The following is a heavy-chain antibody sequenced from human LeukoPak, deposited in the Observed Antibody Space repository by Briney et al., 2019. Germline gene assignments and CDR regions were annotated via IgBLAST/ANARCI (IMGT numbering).Heavy chain of an antibody. CDR1: GFTFSSYA. J-gene: IGHJ4*02. Sequence: GGSLRLSCAASGFTFSSYAMTWVRQASGKGLEWVSAVSGSGSSTYYADSVKGRFTISRDNSKNTLYLQMNSLRAEDTAVYYCAKGGGYDFWSGGFDYWGQGTLGTVSS. D-gene: IGHD3-3*01. V-gene: IGHV3-23*01. CDR3: AKGGGYDFWSGGFDY. CDR2: VSGSGSST.